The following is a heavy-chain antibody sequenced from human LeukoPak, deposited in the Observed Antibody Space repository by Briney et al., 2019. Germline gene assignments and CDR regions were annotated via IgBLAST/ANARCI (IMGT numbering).Heavy chain of an antibody. J-gene: IGHJ5*02. CDR3: ARGPIVVVPAATNWFDP. CDR2: IRYDGSNK. CDR1: GFTFSSYG. Sequence: GGSLRLSCAASGFTFSSYGMHWVRQAPGKGLEWVAFIRYDGSNKYYADSVKGRFTISRDNSKNTLYLQMNSLRAEDTAVYYCARGPIVVVPAATNWFDPWGQGTLVTVSS. V-gene: IGHV3-30*02. D-gene: IGHD2-2*01.